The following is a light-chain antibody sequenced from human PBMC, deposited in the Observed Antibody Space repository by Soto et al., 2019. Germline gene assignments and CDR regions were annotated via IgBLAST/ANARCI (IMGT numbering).Light chain of an antibody. CDR2: TAS. V-gene: IGKV1-39*01. Sequence: DIQMTQSPSSLPASVGDRVTLTCRASQSISTYLNWYQQKPGKAPDLLIYTASSLESGVPSRFSGSGSGTDFTLTISSLQPEDFATYHCQQSFTTPWTFGQGTKVDIK. J-gene: IGKJ1*01. CDR3: QQSFTTPWT. CDR1: QSISTY.